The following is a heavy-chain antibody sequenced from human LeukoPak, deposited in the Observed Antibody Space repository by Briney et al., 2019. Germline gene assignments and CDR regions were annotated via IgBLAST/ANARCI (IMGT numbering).Heavy chain of an antibody. CDR1: GFTFSSYE. CDR3: VRGSFGPDI. J-gene: IGHJ3*02. CDR2: ITSSGSTI. D-gene: IGHD3/OR15-3a*01. V-gene: IGHV3-48*03. Sequence: GGSPRLSCAASGFTFSSYEMNWVRQAPGKGLEWVSYITSSGSTIYYADSVKGRFTISRANAKNTVYLQMSNLRAEDTAIYYCVRGSFGPDIWGQGTMVTVSS.